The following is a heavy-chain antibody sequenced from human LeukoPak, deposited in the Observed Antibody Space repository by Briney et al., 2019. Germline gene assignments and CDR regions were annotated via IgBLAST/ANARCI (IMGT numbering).Heavy chain of an antibody. CDR2: ISYDGSNK. V-gene: IGHV3-30*18. Sequence: GRSLRLSCAASGFTFSSYGMHWVRQAPGKGLEWVAVISYDGSNKYYADSVKGRFTISRDNSKNTLYLQMNSLRAEDTAVYYCAKVKVRGMGASYFDYWGQGTLVTVSS. CDR3: AKVKVRGMGASYFDY. D-gene: IGHD3-10*01. CDR1: GFTFSSYG. J-gene: IGHJ4*02.